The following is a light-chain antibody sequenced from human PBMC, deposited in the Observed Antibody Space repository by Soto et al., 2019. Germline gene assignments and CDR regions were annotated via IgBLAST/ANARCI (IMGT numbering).Light chain of an antibody. J-gene: IGKJ1*01. CDR1: HSISTY. CDR3: QHSYSSPPWT. CDR2: RAS. Sequence: DIQMTQSPSSLSASMGDRVTISCRASHSISTYLNWYQQKPGTAPKLLIYRASSVKSGVPPRFSGSGSGRDFTLTISSLRPEDIATYFCQHSYSSPPWTFGQGTKVEVK. V-gene: IGKV1-39*01.